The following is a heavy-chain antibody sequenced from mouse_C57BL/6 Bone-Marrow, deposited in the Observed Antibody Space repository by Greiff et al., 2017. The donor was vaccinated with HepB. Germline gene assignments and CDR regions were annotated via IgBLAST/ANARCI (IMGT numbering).Heavy chain of an antibody. V-gene: IGHV1-72*01. CDR2: IDPNSGGT. J-gene: IGHJ3*01. CDR1: GYTFTSYW. CDR3: ARGVYYDYDWFAY. Sequence: LMESGAELVKPGASVKLSCKASGYTFTSYWMHWVKQRPGRGLEWIGRIDPNSGGTKYNEKFKSKATLTVDKPSSTAYMQLSSLTSEDSAVYYCARGVYYDYDWFAYWGQGTLVTVSA. D-gene: IGHD2-4*01.